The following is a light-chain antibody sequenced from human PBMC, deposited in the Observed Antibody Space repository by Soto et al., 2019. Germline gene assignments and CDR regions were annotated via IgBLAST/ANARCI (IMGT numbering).Light chain of an antibody. CDR2: AAS. V-gene: IGKV1-9*01. CDR1: QGISSY. Sequence: DIQLTQSPSFLSASVGDRVTITCRASQGISSYLAWYQQKPGKAPKLLFYAASTLQSGVPSRFSGSGSGTEFTLTISSLQPEDFATHYCQQLNSYPLTFGPGTKVDIK. J-gene: IGKJ3*01. CDR3: QQLNSYPLT.